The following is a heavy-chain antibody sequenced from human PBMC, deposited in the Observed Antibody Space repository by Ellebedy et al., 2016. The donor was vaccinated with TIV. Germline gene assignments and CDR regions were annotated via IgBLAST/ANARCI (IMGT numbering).Heavy chain of an antibody. CDR2: IIPIFGTA. J-gene: IGHJ4*02. CDR3: ARALRYYDFWSGYCAFAY. D-gene: IGHD3-3*01. Sequence: SVKVSCXASGGTFSSYAISWVRQAPGQGLEWMGGIIPIFGTANYAQKFQGRVTITADESTSTAYMELSSLRSEDTAVYYCARALRYYDFWSGYCAFAYWGQGTLVTVSS. CDR1: GGTFSSYA. V-gene: IGHV1-69*13.